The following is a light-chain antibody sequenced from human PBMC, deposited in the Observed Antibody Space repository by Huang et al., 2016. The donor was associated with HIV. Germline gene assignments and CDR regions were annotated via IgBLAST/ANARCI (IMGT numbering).Light chain of an antibody. CDR1: QSITTY. V-gene: IGKV1-39*01. Sequence: DIQMTQSPSSLSASVGDRVTITCRASQSITTYLNWYQQKPGKAPTLLIYATDSLQSGVPSRFSGRGSGTEFTLTISSLQPDDFATYYCQQGYTTSWTFGPGIKVE. CDR2: ATD. CDR3: QQGYTTSWT. J-gene: IGKJ1*01.